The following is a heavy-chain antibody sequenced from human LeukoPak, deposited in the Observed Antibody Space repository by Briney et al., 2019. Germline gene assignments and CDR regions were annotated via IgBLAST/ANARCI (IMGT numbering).Heavy chain of an antibody. CDR3: ARSVLGDAFDI. CDR1: GFPLSSHA. D-gene: IGHD2-8*01. Sequence: GGSLRLSCAASGFPLSSHAMSWVRQAPGKGLEWVSGINWNGGSTGYADSVKGRFTISRDNAKNSLYLQMNSLRAEDTALYYCARSVLGDAFDIWGQGTMVTVSS. CDR2: INWNGGST. J-gene: IGHJ3*02. V-gene: IGHV3-20*04.